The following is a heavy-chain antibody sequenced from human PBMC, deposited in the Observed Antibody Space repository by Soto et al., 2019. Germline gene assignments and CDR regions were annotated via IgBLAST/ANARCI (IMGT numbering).Heavy chain of an antibody. D-gene: IGHD3-16*02. V-gene: IGHV3-30*18. CDR3: AKEGSDDYIWGSDRNWFDP. CDR1: GFTFSSYG. CDR2: ISYDGSNK. J-gene: IGHJ5*02. Sequence: QVQLVESGGGVVQPGRSLRLSCAASGFTFSSYGMHWVRQAPGKGLEWVAVISYDGSNKYYADSVKGRFTISRDNSKNTLYLQMNSLRAEDTAVYYCAKEGSDDYIWGSDRNWFDPWGQVTLVTVSS.